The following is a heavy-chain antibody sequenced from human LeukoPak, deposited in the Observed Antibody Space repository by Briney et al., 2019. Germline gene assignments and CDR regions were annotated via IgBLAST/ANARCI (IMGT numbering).Heavy chain of an antibody. CDR1: GYTFTGYY. J-gene: IGHJ4*02. Sequence: GASVKVSCKASGYTFTGYYMHWVRQAPGQGLEWMGWINPNSGGTNYAQKFQGRVTMTRDTSISTAYMELSRLRSDDTAVYYCARERRIAAAGFEYWGQGTLVTVSS. CDR2: INPNSGGT. CDR3: ARERRIAAAGFEY. D-gene: IGHD6-13*01. V-gene: IGHV1-2*02.